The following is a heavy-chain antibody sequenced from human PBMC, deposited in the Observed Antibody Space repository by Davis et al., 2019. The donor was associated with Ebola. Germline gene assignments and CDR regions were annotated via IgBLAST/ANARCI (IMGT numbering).Heavy chain of an antibody. CDR3: AKEAGSSGWFLLV. Sequence: GGSLRLSCAASGFTFSDYYMSWIRQAPGKGLEWVSYISGGGRTIYYADSVKGRFTMSRDNAKNSLYLQMNSLRAEDTAVYYCAKEAGSSGWFLLVWGQGTLVTVSS. CDR1: GFTFSDYY. J-gene: IGHJ4*02. CDR2: ISGGGRTI. V-gene: IGHV3-11*01. D-gene: IGHD6-19*01.